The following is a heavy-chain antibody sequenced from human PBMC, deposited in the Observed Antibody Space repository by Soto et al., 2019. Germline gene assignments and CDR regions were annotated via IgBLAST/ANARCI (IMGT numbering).Heavy chain of an antibody. CDR3: TRSTGVGATTPDY. V-gene: IGHV5-51*01. CDR2: IYPGDSDT. Sequence: GESLKISCKGSGYSFSTYWIGWVRQMPGKGLEWMGIIYPGDSDTRYSPSFQGQVTISVDKSISTAYLQWSSLKASDTAMYYCTRSTGVGATTPDYWGQGTLVTVS. D-gene: IGHD1-26*01. J-gene: IGHJ4*02. CDR1: GYSFSTYW.